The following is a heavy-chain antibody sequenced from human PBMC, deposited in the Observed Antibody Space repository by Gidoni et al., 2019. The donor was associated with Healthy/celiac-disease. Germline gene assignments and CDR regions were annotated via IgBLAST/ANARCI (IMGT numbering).Heavy chain of an antibody. CDR1: GGTFSSHA. J-gene: IGHJ6*03. CDR3: ARGEEGMTLPRSYYMDV. D-gene: IGHD2-21*02. CDR2: IIPIFGTA. V-gene: IGHV1-69*01. Sequence: QVQLVQSGAEVKKPGSSVKGSCKAAGGTFSSHAIGWVRQAPGQGLEWMGGIIPIFGTANYAQKCQGRVTITADESRSTAYMELSSLRSEETAVYYCARGEEGMTLPRSYYMDVWGKGTTVTVSS.